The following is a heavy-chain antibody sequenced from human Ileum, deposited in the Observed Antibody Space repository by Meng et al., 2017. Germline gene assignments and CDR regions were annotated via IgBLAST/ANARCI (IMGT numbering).Heavy chain of an antibody. V-gene: IGHV4-34*01. D-gene: IGHD1-26*01. CDR2: IHYSGST. Sequence: QLQRMRRGAGMLDPAWALFLTCNVYGDSFSDYYWNWVRQPPGKGLEWIGEIHYSGSTNYNPSLESRVTISEDTSQKQFSLRLSSVTAADTAVYYCARRIRGGSYLGWGQGTLVTVSS. J-gene: IGHJ4*02. CDR1: GDSFSDYY. CDR3: ARRIRGGSYLG.